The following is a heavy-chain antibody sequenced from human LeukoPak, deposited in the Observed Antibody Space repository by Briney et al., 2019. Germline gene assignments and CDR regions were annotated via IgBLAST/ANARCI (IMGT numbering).Heavy chain of an antibody. CDR1: GGSISSYY. CDR2: IYYSGST. V-gene: IGHV4-59*01. J-gene: IGHJ5*02. CDR3: ARASRVAVAGTNWFDP. Sequence: SETLSLTCTVSGGSISSYYWSWIRQPPGKGLEWIGYIYYSGSTNYNPSLKSRVTISVDTSKNQFSLKLSSVTAADTAVYYCARASRVAVAGTNWFDPWGQGTLVTVSS. D-gene: IGHD6-19*01.